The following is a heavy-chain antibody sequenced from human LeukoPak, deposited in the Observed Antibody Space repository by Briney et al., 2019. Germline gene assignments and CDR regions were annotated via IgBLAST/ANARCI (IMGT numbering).Heavy chain of an antibody. J-gene: IGHJ3*02. D-gene: IGHD3-22*01. Sequence: PGGSLRLSCAASGFTFSSYAMHWVRQAPGKGLEWVSGISWNSGSIGYADSVKGRFTISRDNAKNSLYLQMNSLRAEDTALYYCAKFRAYDSSGYESKKAFDIWGQGTMVTVSS. CDR1: GFTFSSYA. CDR2: ISWNSGSI. CDR3: AKFRAYDSSGYESKKAFDI. V-gene: IGHV3-9*01.